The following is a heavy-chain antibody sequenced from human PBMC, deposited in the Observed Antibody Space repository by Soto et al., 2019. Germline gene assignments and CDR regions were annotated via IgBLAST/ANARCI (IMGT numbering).Heavy chain of an antibody. CDR2: IWYDGSNK. CDR1: GFTFSSYG. J-gene: IGHJ6*02. CDR3: ARDWRYYGSGSRMDV. V-gene: IGHV3-33*01. Sequence: GGSLRLSCAASGFTFSSYGMHWVRQAPGKGLEWVAVIWYDGSNKYYADSVKGRSTISRDNSKNTLYLQMNSLRAEDTAVYYCARDWRYYGSGSRMDVWGQGTTVTVSS. D-gene: IGHD3-10*01.